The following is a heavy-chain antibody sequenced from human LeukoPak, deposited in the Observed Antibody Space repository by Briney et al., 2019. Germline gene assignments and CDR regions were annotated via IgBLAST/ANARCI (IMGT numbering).Heavy chain of an antibody. V-gene: IGHV3-23*01. CDR3: GKYLQPSGYPYALDT. CDR1: GFTFSSYA. J-gene: IGHJ3*02. D-gene: IGHD5-12*01. Sequence: PGGSLRLSCSASGFTFSSYAMGWVRQAPVRGLEWVASISGSADITTYADSLKGRFTISRDNSKNTLYLQINSLRDEGTALYYCGKYLQPSGYPYALDTWGQGTMVTVSS. CDR2: ISGSADIT.